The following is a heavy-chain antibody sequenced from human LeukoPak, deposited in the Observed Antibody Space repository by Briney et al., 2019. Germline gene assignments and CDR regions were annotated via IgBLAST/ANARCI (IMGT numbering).Heavy chain of an antibody. V-gene: IGHV3-74*01. CDR2: INTDGSVT. CDR1: GFTFSSYS. D-gene: IGHD1-1*01. J-gene: IGHJ4*02. CDR3: GRSSNSPDY. Sequence: GGSLRLSCAASGFTFSSYSMNWVRQAPGKGLVWVSRINTDGSVTSYADSVKGRFTISRDNARNTLYLHMNSLRAEDTAVYYCGRSSNSPDYCGQGTLVTVSS.